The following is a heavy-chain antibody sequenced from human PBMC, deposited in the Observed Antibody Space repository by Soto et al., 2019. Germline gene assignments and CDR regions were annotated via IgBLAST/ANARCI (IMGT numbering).Heavy chain of an antibody. J-gene: IGHJ4*02. V-gene: IGHV1-3*01. Sequence: QVQLVQSGAEMKKPGASVKLSCKTSGINYNTYAIHWVRQAPGQGLEWMGWINAGNGDTRYSQNFQGRVTLTREPSASTVYMDLDSLKSEDTGVYYCARAIRGYVTWGQGTLVTVSS. CDR3: ARAIRGYVT. CDR2: INAGNGDT. CDR1: GINYNTYA. D-gene: IGHD5-12*01.